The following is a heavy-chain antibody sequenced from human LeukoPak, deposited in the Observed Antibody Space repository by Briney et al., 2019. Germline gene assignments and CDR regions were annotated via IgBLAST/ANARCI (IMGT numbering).Heavy chain of an antibody. D-gene: IGHD1-14*01. CDR2: IRYDGSNK. CDR3: AKATRATETDSQDY. CDR1: GFTFSSYG. J-gene: IGHJ4*02. Sequence: GGSVRLSCPASGFTFSSYGMHWVRPPPGKGLEWVTFIRYDGSNKYYADSVKGRFTISRDNSKNTLYLQMNSLRAEHTAVYYCAKATRATETDSQDYWGQGILVTVCS. V-gene: IGHV3-30*02.